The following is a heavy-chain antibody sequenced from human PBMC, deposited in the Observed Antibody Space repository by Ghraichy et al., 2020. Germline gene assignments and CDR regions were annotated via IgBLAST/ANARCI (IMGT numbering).Heavy chain of an antibody. D-gene: IGHD5-24*01. CDR2: IYHSGST. V-gene: IGHV4-30-2*01. CDR3: ARGQFSYYYGMDV. Sequence: SETLSLTCAVSGDSISSGGYSWSWIRQPPGKGLEWIGYIYHSGSTYYNPSLKSRVTISVDRSKNQFSLKLSSVTAADTAVYYGARGQFSYYYGMDVWGQGTTVIVSS. J-gene: IGHJ6*02. CDR1: GDSISSGGYS.